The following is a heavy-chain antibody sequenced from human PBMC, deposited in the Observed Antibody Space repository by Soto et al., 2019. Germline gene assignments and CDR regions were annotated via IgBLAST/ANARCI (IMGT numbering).Heavy chain of an antibody. CDR2: FDPEDGET. CDR1: GYTLTELS. Sequence: ASVKVSCKVSGYTLTELSMHWVRQAPGKGLEWMGGFDPEDGETIYAQKFQGRVTMTEDTSTDTAYMELSSLRSEDTAVYYCATCIAVAPAYYFDYWGQGTLVTVSS. J-gene: IGHJ4*02. V-gene: IGHV1-24*01. CDR3: ATCIAVAPAYYFDY. D-gene: IGHD6-19*01.